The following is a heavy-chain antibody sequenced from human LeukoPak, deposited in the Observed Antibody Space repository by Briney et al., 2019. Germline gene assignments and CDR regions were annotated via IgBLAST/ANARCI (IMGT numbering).Heavy chain of an antibody. CDR1: GFTFSSYS. V-gene: IGHV3-48*01. CDR2: ISSSSSTI. Sequence: GGSLRLSCAASGFTFSSYSMNWVRQAPGKGLEWVSYISSSSSTIYYADSVKGRFTISRDNAKNSLYLQMNSLRAEDTAVYYCASAVDYYGSGSGNWFDSWGQGTLVTVSS. CDR3: ASAVDYYGSGSGNWFDS. D-gene: IGHD3-10*01. J-gene: IGHJ5*01.